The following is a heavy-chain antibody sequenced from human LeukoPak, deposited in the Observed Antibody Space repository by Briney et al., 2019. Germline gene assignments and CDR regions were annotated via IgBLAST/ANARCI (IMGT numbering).Heavy chain of an antibody. D-gene: IGHD1-26*01. CDR3: ASSEWELLYFY. J-gene: IGHJ4*02. Sequence: GGSLRLSCAASGFTFSSYAMHWVRQAPGKGLEWVAVISYDGSNKYYADSVKGRFTISRDNSKNTLYLQMNSLRAEDTAVYCCASSEWELLYFYWGQGTLVTVSS. V-gene: IGHV3-30-3*01. CDR2: ISYDGSNK. CDR1: GFTFSSYA.